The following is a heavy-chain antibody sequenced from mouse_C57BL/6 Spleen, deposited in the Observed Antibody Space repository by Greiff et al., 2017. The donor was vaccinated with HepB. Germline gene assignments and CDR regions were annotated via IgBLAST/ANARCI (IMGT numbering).Heavy chain of an antibody. CDR3: AREIYYGNYGFAY. CDR2: ISDGGSYT. D-gene: IGHD2-1*01. V-gene: IGHV5-4*01. CDR1: GFTFSSYA. J-gene: IGHJ3*01. Sequence: DVHLVESGGGLVKPGGSLKLSCAASGFTFSSYAMSWVRQTPEKRLEWVATISDGGSYTYYPDNVKGRFTISRDNAKNNLYLQMSHLKSEDTAMYYCAREIYYGNYGFAYWGQGTLVTVSA.